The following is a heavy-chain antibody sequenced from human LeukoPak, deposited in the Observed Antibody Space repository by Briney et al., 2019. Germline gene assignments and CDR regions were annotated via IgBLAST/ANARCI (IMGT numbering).Heavy chain of an antibody. CDR1: GYTFTSYG. J-gene: IGHJ6*03. CDR3: ARVRPRVRGVIRYYYMDV. CDR2: INPSGGST. Sequence: GASVKVSCKASGYTFTSYGISWVRQAPGPGLGLMGIINPSGGSTSYAQKFQGRGTMTRDTSTSTVYMELSSLRSEDTAVYYCARVRPRVRGVIRYYYMDVWGKGTTVTISS. D-gene: IGHD3-10*01. V-gene: IGHV1-46*01.